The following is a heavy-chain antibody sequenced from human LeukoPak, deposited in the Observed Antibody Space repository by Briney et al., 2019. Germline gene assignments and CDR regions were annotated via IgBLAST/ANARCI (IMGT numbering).Heavy chain of an antibody. CDR1: GFAFSGSW. CDR2: ITSDGAVT. Sequence: GGSLRLSCAASGFAFSGSWAHWVRQAPGQGLVWVSRITSDGAVTNYADSVKGRFTISRDNAKGTVFLQMNNPRAEDTAVYYCTTDWSFARVLWGQGTPVTVSS. V-gene: IGHV3-74*01. J-gene: IGHJ4*03. CDR3: TTDWSFARVL. D-gene: IGHD3-10*01.